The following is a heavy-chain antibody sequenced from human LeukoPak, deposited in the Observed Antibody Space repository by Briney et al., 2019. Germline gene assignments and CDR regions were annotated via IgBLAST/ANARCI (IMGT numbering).Heavy chain of an antibody. Sequence: PGGSLRLSCAASGFTFSSYWMSWVRQAPGKGLEWVANIKQDGSEKYYVDSVKGRFAISRDNAKNSLYLQMNSLRAEDTAVYYCARGFYGGSGSYHHWGQGTLVTVSS. J-gene: IGHJ4*02. CDR3: ARGFYGGSGSYHH. CDR1: GFTFSSYW. CDR2: IKQDGSEK. V-gene: IGHV3-7*03. D-gene: IGHD3-10*01.